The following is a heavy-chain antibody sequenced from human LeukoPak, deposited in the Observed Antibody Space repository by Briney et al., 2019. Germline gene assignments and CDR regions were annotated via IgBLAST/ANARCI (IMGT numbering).Heavy chain of an antibody. CDR3: ARAGETLRSLESALGQYYFDY. J-gene: IGHJ4*02. D-gene: IGHD3-3*01. CDR1: GFTFSSYG. Sequence: PGGSLRLSCAASGFTFSSYGMHWVRQAPGKGLEWVAVISYDGSNKYYADSVKGRFTISRDNSKNTLYLQMNSLRAEDTAVYYCARAGETLRSLESALGQYYFDYWGQGTLVTVSS. V-gene: IGHV3-30*03. CDR2: ISYDGSNK.